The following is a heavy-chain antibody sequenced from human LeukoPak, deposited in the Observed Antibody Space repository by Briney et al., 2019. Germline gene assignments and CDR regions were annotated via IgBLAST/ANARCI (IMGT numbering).Heavy chain of an antibody. V-gene: IGHV4-30-4*02. CDR3: PRGTETTSDINFDY. Sequence: SETLSLTCTVSGGSISSGDYYWSWIRQPPGKGLGGFGYFYYSGSTYYNPSLRSRVTISLDTSKNRFSLRLSSLPPADTACIYCPRGTETTSDINFDYGGQGPLVTVSS. D-gene: IGHD1-1*01. J-gene: IGHJ4*02. CDR2: FYYSGST. CDR1: GGSISSGDYY.